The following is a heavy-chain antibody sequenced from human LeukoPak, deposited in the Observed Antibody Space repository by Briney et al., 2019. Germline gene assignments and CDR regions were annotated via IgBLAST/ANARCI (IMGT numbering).Heavy chain of an antibody. Sequence: ALVKVSCKASGYTFTGQYLYWARQTPGQGLEWMGWINPKTGDTDSAQNFQGRVTMTRDTSITTVYMELSSLTSDDTAVYYCARDYYGMDVWGQGTTVTVSS. V-gene: IGHV1-2*02. J-gene: IGHJ6*02. CDR3: ARDYYGMDV. CDR1: GYTFTGQY. CDR2: INPKTGDT.